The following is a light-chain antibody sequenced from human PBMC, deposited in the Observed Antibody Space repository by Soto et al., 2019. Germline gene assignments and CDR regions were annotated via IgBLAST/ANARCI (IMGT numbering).Light chain of an antibody. CDR2: LNSDGSH. V-gene: IGLV4-69*01. CDR1: SGHSSYA. J-gene: IGLJ2*01. Sequence: QSVLTQSPSASASLGASVKLTCTLSSGHSSYAIAWHQQQPEKGPRYLMKLNSDGSHSKGDGIPDRFSGSSSGAERYLTISSLQSEDEADYYCHTWGTGGVFGGGTKLTVL. CDR3: HTWGTGGV.